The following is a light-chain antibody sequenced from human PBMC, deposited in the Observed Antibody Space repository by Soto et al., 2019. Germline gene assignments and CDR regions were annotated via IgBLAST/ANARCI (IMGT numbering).Light chain of an antibody. CDR3: QQRYSWPPLT. V-gene: IGKV3-11*01. Sequence: EIVLTQSPATLSLSPGERATLSCRASQSVQTYVAWYQQKPGQAPRLLIYDASNRVTGIPARFSGGGSGTDFTLTISSLEPEDFAVYYCQQRYSWPPLTFGGGTRVEIK. J-gene: IGKJ4*01. CDR2: DAS. CDR1: QSVQTY.